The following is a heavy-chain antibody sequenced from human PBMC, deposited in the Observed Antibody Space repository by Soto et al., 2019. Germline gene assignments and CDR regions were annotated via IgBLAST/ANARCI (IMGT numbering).Heavy chain of an antibody. D-gene: IGHD6-13*01. CDR3: AKTVTSSAAAGTFDY. Sequence: EVQLLESGGGLVQPGGSLRLSCAVSGFTFSNYAMSWVRQAPGEGLEWVSSISGSGGTTYYADSVRGRFTISRDNSKNTLFLQMNSLRVEDTAICYCAKTVTSSAAAGTFDYWGQGAMVTVSS. CDR1: GFTFSNYA. J-gene: IGHJ4*02. V-gene: IGHV3-23*01. CDR2: ISGSGGTT.